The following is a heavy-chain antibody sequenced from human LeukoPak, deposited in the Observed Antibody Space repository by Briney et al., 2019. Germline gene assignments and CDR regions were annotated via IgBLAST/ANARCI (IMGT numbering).Heavy chain of an antibody. CDR2: ISGSDGGT. CDR1: GFIFNSYA. V-gene: IGHV3-23*01. J-gene: IGHJ4*02. D-gene: IGHD3-9*01. CDR3: AKGSRGYFDWLLYFDY. Sequence: GGSLRLSCAASGFIFNSYAMSWVRQAPGKGLEWVSAISGSDGGTNYADSVKGRFTISRDNSKNTLYLQMNSLRAENTAVYYCAKGSRGYFDWLLYFDYWGQGTLVTVSS.